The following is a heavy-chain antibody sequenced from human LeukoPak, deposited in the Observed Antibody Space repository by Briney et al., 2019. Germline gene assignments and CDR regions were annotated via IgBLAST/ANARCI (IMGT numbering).Heavy chain of an antibody. CDR1: GGSISSYY. J-gene: IGHJ3*02. V-gene: IGHV4-59*08. Sequence: SETLSLTCTVSGGSISSYYWSWLRQPPGKGLEWIGYIYYSGSTNYNPSPKSRVTISVDTSKNQFSLKLSSVTAADTAVYYCARLWYSSGWSDAFDIWGQGTMVTVSS. CDR2: IYYSGST. CDR3: ARLWYSSGWSDAFDI. D-gene: IGHD6-19*01.